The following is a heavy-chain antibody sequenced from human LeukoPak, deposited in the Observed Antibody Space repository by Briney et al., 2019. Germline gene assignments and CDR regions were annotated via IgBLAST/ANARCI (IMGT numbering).Heavy chain of an antibody. CDR2: IYYSGST. CDR1: GGSISSVDYY. CDR3: ARVRYPGGFDY. V-gene: IGHV4-30-4*01. J-gene: IGHJ4*02. D-gene: IGHD1-1*01. Sequence: SETLSLTCTVSGGSISSVDYYWSWIRQPPGNGLEWIGYIYYSGSTYYHPSLKSRVTISVETSKNQFSLKLSSVTAADTAVYYCARVRYPGGFDYWGQGTLVTVSS.